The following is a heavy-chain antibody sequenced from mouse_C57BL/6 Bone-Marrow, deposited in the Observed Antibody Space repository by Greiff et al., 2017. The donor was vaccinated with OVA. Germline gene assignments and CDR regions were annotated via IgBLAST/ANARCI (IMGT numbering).Heavy chain of an antibody. Sequence: EVQVVESGGGLVQSGRSLRLSCATSGFTFSDFYMEWVRQAPGKGLEWIAASRNKANDYTTEYSASVKGRFIVSRDTSQSSLYLQMNALRAEDTAIYYCARDADYGSSGGFAYWGQGTLVTVSA. V-gene: IGHV7-1*01. CDR1: GFTFSDFY. D-gene: IGHD1-1*01. CDR3: ARDADYGSSGGFAY. CDR2: SRNKANDYTT. J-gene: IGHJ3*01.